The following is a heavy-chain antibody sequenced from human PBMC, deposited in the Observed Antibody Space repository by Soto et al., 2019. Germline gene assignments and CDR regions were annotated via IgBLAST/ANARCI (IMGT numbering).Heavy chain of an antibody. Sequence: ASVKVSCKASGGTFSSYAISWVRQAPGQGLEWMGGIIPIFGTANYAQKIQGRVTITADESTSTAYMELSSLRSEDTAVYYCARGINTDDCSGGSCYNPGYYYGMDVWG. V-gene: IGHV1-69*13. D-gene: IGHD2-15*01. CDR3: ARGINTDDCSGGSCYNPGYYYGMDV. J-gene: IGHJ6*02. CDR2: IIPIFGTA. CDR1: GGTFSSYA.